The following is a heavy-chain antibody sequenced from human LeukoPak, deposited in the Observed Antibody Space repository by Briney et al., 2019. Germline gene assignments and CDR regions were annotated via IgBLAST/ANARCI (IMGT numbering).Heavy chain of an antibody. CDR3: ARLHTKGDIVVVPAAIFYY. CDR1: GYTFTSYA. CDR2: INTNTGNP. D-gene: IGHD2-2*01. V-gene: IGHV7-4-1*02. J-gene: IGHJ4*02. Sequence: ASVTVSCTASGYTFTSYAMNWVRQAPGQGLEWMGWINTNTGNPTYAQGFTGRFVFSLDTSVSTAYLQISSLKAEDTAVYYCARLHTKGDIVVVPAAIFYYWGQGTLVTVSS.